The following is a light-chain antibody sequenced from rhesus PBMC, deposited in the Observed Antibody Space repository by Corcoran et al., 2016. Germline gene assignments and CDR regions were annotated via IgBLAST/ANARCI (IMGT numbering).Light chain of an antibody. Sequence: DIQMTQSPSSLSASVGDRVTITRRASQGITNDLAWYQQKPGETPKLLIDEASSLQSGIPSRFSGSGSGTHLTLTISSLQSEDFATYYCQHYSSTPRTFSQGTKVEIK. CDR3: QHYSSTPRT. J-gene: IGKJ1*01. CDR1: QGITND. V-gene: IGKV1-22*01. CDR2: EAS.